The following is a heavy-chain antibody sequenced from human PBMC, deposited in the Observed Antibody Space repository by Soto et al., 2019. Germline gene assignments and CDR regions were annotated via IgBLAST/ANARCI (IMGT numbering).Heavy chain of an antibody. CDR2: IYYSGST. CDR1: GGSISSGGYY. Sequence: QVQLQESGPGLVKPSQTLSLTCTVSGGSISSGGYYWSWIRQHPGKGLEWIGYIYYSGSTYYNPSLKSRVTRSVDTSKNQFSLKLSSVTAADTAVYYCARDLHIEFPYYYYYMDVWGKGTTVTVSS. J-gene: IGHJ6*03. CDR3: ARDLHIEFPYYYYYMDV. D-gene: IGHD2-21*01. V-gene: IGHV4-31*03.